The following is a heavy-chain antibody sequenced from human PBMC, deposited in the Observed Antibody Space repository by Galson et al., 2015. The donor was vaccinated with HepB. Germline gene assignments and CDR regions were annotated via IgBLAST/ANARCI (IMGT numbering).Heavy chain of an antibody. CDR3: AKGGDCSSTSCYPYYYYGMDV. Sequence: SLRLSCAASGFTFSSYAMSWVRQAPGKGLEWVSAISGSGGSTYYADSVKGRFTISRDNSKNTLYLQMNSLRAEDTAVYYCAKGGDCSSTSCYPYYYYGMDVWGQGTTVTVSS. V-gene: IGHV3-23*01. CDR2: ISGSGGST. J-gene: IGHJ6*02. D-gene: IGHD2-2*01. CDR1: GFTFSSYA.